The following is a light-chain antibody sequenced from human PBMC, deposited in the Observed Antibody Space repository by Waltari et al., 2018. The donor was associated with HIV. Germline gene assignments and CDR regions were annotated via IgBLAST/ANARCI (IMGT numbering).Light chain of an antibody. J-gene: IGKJ3*01. V-gene: IGKV1-39*01. CDR3: QQSNSSPFT. CDR1: QSISSY. Sequence: DIQMTQSPSSLSASVGDRVTITCRASQSISSYLNWYQQKPGKAPKLLIYAASSLQSRVPSRFSGSGFETDFTLTISSLQPEDFATYYCQQSNSSPFTFGPGTKVDIK. CDR2: AAS.